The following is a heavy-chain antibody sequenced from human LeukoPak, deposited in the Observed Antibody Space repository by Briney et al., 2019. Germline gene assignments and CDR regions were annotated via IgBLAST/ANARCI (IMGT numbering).Heavy chain of an antibody. CDR2: INPNSGGT. V-gene: IGHV1-2*02. J-gene: IGHJ4*02. CDR3: ARAYSGYDFVDY. D-gene: IGHD5-12*01. Sequence: ASVKVSCKASGYTFTGYYMHWVRQAPGQGLEWMGWINPNSGGTNYAQKFQGRVTMTRDTSISTAYMELSRLRSDYTAVYYCARAYSGYDFVDYWGQGTLVTVSS. CDR1: GYTFTGYY.